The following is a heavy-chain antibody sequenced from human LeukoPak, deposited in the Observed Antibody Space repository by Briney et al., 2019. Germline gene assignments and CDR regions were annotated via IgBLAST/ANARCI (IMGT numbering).Heavy chain of an antibody. V-gene: IGHV3-74*01. CDR3: ARDRGNGGSDAFDI. CDR1: GLTSSNCW. D-gene: IGHD4-23*01. CDR2: IRTDGLET. Sequence: GGSLRLSCAASGLTSSNCWMHWVRQAPGKGLVWVSRIRTDGLETSYADSVKGRFTVSRDNAKNSLYPQMNSLRAEDTAVYYCARDRGNGGSDAFDIWGQGTMVTVSS. J-gene: IGHJ3*02.